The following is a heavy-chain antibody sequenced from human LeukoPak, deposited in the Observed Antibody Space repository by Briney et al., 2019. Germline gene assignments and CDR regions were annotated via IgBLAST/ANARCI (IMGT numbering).Heavy chain of an antibody. D-gene: IGHD2-15*01. CDR3: ARQLVGDAFDI. V-gene: IGHV4-38-2*01. Sequence: SETLSLTCAVSGYSISSGYYWGWIRQPPGKGLEWIGSIYHSGSTYYNPSLMSRVTISVDTSKNQFSLKLSSVTAADTAVYYCARQLVGDAFDIWGQGTMVTVSS. CDR1: GYSISSGYY. J-gene: IGHJ3*02. CDR2: IYHSGST.